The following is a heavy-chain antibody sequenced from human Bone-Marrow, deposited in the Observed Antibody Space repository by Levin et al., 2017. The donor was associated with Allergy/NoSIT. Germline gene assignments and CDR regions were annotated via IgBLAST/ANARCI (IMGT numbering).Heavy chain of an antibody. V-gene: IGHV4-30-2*01. J-gene: IGHJ4*02. Sequence: SETLSLTCAVSGGSISSGGYSWSWIRQPPGKGLEWIGYIYHSGSTYYNPSLKSRVTISVDRSKNQFSLKLSSVTAADTAVYYCARERSGGYDFWSGYYDYWGQGTLVTVSS. CDR1: GGSISSGGYS. D-gene: IGHD3-3*01. CDR3: ARERSGGYDFWSGYYDY. CDR2: IYHSGST.